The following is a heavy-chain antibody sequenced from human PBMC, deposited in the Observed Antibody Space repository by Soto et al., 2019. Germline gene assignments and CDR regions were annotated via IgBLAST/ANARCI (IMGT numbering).Heavy chain of an antibody. CDR1: GGSISSYY. J-gene: IGHJ5*02. CDR3: ARTEDSDSRGDADWFDP. V-gene: IGHV4-59*12. CDR2: TYPSGST. D-gene: IGHD3-22*01. Sequence: SETLSLTCTVSGGSISSYYWSWIRQPPGKGLEWIGYTYPSGSTNYNPSFKSRVTISVDTSKNQFSLKLSSVTAADTAVYYCARTEDSDSRGDADWFDPWGQGILVTVSS.